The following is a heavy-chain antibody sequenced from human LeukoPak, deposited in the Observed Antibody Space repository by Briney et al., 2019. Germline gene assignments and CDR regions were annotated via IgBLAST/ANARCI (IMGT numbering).Heavy chain of an antibody. V-gene: IGHV3-23*01. J-gene: IGHJ4*02. CDR3: AKGYCSSTSCYTDY. CDR1: GFTFSSYA. CDR2: ISGNGVTT. D-gene: IGHD2-2*02. Sequence: PGGSLRLSCAASGFTFSSYAMSWVRQAPGKGLEWVSAISGNGVTTSSADSGKGRVTISRDNSKNTVYLQMNSLRAEDTAVYYCAKGYCSSTSCYTDYWGQETLVTVSS.